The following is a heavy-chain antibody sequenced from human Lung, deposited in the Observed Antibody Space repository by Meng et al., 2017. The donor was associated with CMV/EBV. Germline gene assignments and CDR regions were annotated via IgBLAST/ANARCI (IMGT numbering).Heavy chain of an antibody. CDR1: GFTFSSYE. Sequence: GSXXLSCAASGFTFSSYEMNWVRQAPGKGLEWVSYISSSGSTIYYADSVKGRFTISRDNAKNSLYLQMNSLRAEDTAVYYCARDEAYGMDVWGQGTTVTVSS. J-gene: IGHJ6*02. V-gene: IGHV3-48*03. CDR3: ARDEAYGMDV. CDR2: ISSSGSTI.